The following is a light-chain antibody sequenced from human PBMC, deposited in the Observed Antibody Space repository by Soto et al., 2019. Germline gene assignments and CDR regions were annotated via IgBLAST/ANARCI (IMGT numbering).Light chain of an antibody. CDR1: QSISSY. CDR2: AAS. V-gene: IGKV1-39*01. CDR3: QQSYSTPRT. Sequence: DIQMTQSPSSLSASVGDRVTITCRASQSISSYLNWYQQKPGKAPKLLIYAASSLQSGVPSRFSGSGSRTDFTLTICSLQPEDFATYYCQQSYSTPRTFGQGTKVEIK. J-gene: IGKJ1*01.